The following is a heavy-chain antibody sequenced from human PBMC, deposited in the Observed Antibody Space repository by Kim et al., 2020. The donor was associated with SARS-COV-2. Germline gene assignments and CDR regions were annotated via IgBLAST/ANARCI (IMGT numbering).Heavy chain of an antibody. Sequence: GGSLRLSCAASGFTFSSYAMSWVRQAPGKGLEWVSAISGSGGSTYYADSVKGRFTISRDNSKNTLYLQMNSLRAEDTAVYYCAKGHRFSGSQILYFDYWGQGSLVTFSS. CDR3: AKGHRFSGSQILYFDY. D-gene: IGHD1-26*01. CDR1: GFTFSSYA. V-gene: IGHV3-23*01. J-gene: IGHJ4*02. CDR2: ISGSGGST.